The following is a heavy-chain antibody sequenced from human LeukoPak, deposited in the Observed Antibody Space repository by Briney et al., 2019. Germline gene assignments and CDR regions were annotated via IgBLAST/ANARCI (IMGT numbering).Heavy chain of an antibody. J-gene: IGHJ5*02. D-gene: IGHD1-26*01. CDR2: INPAGTYT. CDR1: GFTLSNHW. V-gene: IGHV3-74*01. CDR3: ARMGMTIGAS. Sequence: GGSLRLSCEGSGFTLSNHWMHWVRQGPGQGLVWVSRINPAGTYTNYAESVKGRFTISRDNAKNTLFLQMNSMRAADTALSYCARMGMTIGASWGQGTQVTVSS.